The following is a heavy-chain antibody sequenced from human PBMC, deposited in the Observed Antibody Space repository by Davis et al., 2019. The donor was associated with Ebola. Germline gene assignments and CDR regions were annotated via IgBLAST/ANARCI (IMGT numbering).Heavy chain of an antibody. D-gene: IGHD6-6*01. J-gene: IGHJ4*02. CDR2: IYPGDSDT. Sequence: GESLKISCKGSGYTFTSYWIGWVRQMPGKGLEWMGIIYPGDSDTRYSPSFQGQVTISADKSISTAYLHWNSLKASDTAMYYCAREANSRSNFDFWGQGTLVTVSS. CDR1: GYTFTSYW. V-gene: IGHV5-51*01. CDR3: AREANSRSNFDF.